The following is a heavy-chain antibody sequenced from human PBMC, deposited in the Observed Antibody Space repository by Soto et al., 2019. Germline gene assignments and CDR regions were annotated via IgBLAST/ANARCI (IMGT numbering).Heavy chain of an antibody. CDR1: GYTFTSYG. CDR3: ARGWYGDY. Sequence: QVHLVQSGAEVKKPGASVKVSCKASGYTFTSYGITWVRQAPGQGLEWMGWISAHNGNTDYAQKPQGRVIVTRDTSTTTAYMELRSLRSAAKVVYYCARGWYGDYWGQGALVTVSS. V-gene: IGHV1-18*01. CDR2: ISAHNGNT. D-gene: IGHD2-15*01. J-gene: IGHJ4*02.